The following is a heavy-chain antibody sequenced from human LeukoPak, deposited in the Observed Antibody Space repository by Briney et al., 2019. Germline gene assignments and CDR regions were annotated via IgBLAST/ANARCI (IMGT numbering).Heavy chain of an antibody. CDR1: GYTFTHYY. D-gene: IGHD6-19*01. V-gene: IGHV1-2*02. Sequence: ASVKVSCKASGYTFTHYYMHWVRQAPGQGLEWMGWINPYSGGTNYARNFQGRVTMTRDTSISTAYMELSSLRSDDTAVYYCARNVRSSSGSWEENWFDPWGQGTLVTVSS. J-gene: IGHJ5*02. CDR3: ARNVRSSSGSWEENWFDP. CDR2: INPYSGGT.